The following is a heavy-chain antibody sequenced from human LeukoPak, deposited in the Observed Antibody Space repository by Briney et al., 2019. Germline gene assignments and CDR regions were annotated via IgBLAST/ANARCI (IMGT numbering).Heavy chain of an antibody. D-gene: IGHD6-13*01. CDR2: ISSSGSTI. V-gene: IGHV3-11*01. CDR1: GFTFSDYY. J-gene: IGHJ5*02. Sequence: GGSLRLSCAASGFTFSDYYMSWIRQAPGKGLEWVSYISSSGSTIYYADSVKGRFTISRDNSKNTLYLQMNSLRAEDTAVYYCAKDPEQQLVSWFDPWGQGTLVTVSS. CDR3: AKDPEQQLVSWFDP.